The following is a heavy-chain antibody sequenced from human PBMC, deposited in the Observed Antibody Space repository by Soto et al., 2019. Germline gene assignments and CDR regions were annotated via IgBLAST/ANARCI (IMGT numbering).Heavy chain of an antibody. Sequence: QVQLVESGGGVVQPGRSLRLSCAASGFTFSSYGMHWVRQAPGKGLEWVAVISYDGSNKYYADSVKGRFTISRDNSKNTLYRQMNSLRAEDTAVYYCAKDREGWLQLPVGDYWGQGTLVTVSS. V-gene: IGHV3-30*18. CDR3: AKDREGWLQLPVGDY. CDR1: GFTFSSYG. D-gene: IGHD1-1*01. CDR2: ISYDGSNK. J-gene: IGHJ4*02.